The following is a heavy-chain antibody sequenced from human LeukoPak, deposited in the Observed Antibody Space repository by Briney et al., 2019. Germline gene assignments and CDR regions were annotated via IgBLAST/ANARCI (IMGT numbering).Heavy chain of an antibody. V-gene: IGHV3-23*01. D-gene: IGHD6-25*01. CDR2: ISGGGGST. Sequence: AGGSLRLSCAASGFTFINYAMNWVRQARGKGLEWVSSISGGGGSTYYGDSVKGRFTISRDNSKNTLYLQMNSLRVEDTAVYYCAKDLGLERLFDYWGQGTLVTVSS. J-gene: IGHJ4*02. CDR1: GFTFINYA. CDR3: AKDLGLERLFDY.